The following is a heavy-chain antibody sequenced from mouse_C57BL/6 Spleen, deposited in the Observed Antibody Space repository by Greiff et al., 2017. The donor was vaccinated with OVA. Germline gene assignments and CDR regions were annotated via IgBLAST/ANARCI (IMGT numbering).Heavy chain of an antibody. V-gene: IGHV1-4*01. J-gene: IGHJ2*01. CDR2: INPSSGYT. CDR1: GYTFTSYT. CDR3: AGTDFDY. Sequence: VQRVESGAELARPGASVKMSCKASGYTFTSYTMHWVKQRPGQGLEWIGYINPSSGYTKYNQKFKDKATLTADKSSSTAYMQLSSLTSEDSAVYYCAGTDFDYWGQGTTLTVSS. D-gene: IGHD4-1*01.